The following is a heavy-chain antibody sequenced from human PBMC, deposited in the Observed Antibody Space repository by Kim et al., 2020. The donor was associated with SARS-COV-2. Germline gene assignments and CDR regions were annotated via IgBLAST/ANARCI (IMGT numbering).Heavy chain of an antibody. CDR2: ISYDGSNK. D-gene: IGHD2-15*01. V-gene: IGHV3-30*18. CDR3: AKDQAYCSGGSCYKYFQ. J-gene: IGHJ1*01. Sequence: GGSLRLSCAASGFTFSSYGMHWVRQAPGKGLEWVAVISYDGSNKYYADSVKGRFTISRDNSKNTLYLQMNSLRAEDTAVYYCAKDQAYCSGGSCYKYFQ. CDR1: GFTFSSYG.